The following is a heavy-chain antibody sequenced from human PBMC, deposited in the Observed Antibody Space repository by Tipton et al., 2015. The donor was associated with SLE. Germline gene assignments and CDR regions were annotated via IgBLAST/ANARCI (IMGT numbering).Heavy chain of an antibody. J-gene: IGHJ4*02. CDR2: IYYSGST. D-gene: IGHD6-13*01. CDR1: GGSISSSSYY. CDR3: ARGAAALEY. Sequence: TLSLTCTVSGGSISSSSYYWGWIRQPPGKGLEWIGSIYYSGSTYYNPSLKSRVTISVDTSKNQFSLKLSSVTAADTAVYYCARGAAALEYWGQGTLVTVSS. V-gene: IGHV4-39*07.